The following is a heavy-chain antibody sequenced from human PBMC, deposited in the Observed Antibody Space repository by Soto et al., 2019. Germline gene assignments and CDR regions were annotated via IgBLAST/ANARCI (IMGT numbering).Heavy chain of an antibody. CDR1: GFMFSDYW. V-gene: IGHV3-74*01. D-gene: IGHD3-22*01. CDR2: IKSDGSTT. CDR3: ARVSRAMIVVVITVSLDY. Sequence: EVQLVESGGGLVQPGGSLRLSCAASGFMFSDYWMHWVRQAPGKGLVWVSRIKSDGSTTDYADSVKGRFTISRDNAKSTLYLQMNSLRAEDTAVYYCARVSRAMIVVVITVSLDYWGQGTLVTVSS. J-gene: IGHJ4*02.